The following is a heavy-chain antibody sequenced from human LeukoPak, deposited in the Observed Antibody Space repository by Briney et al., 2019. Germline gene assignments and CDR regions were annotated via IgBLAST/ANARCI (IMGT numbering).Heavy chain of an antibody. D-gene: IGHD2-2*01. CDR2: INSDGSSR. Sequence: GGSLRLSCAASGFTFSSYWMHWVRHAPGKGLVWVSRINSDGSSRTYADSVKGRFTISRDNAKNTLYMQMNSLRAEDTAVYYCAKDSAGRYCSITSCNFFDYWGQGTPVTVSS. V-gene: IGHV3-74*01. CDR3: AKDSAGRYCSITSCNFFDY. J-gene: IGHJ4*02. CDR1: GFTFSSYW.